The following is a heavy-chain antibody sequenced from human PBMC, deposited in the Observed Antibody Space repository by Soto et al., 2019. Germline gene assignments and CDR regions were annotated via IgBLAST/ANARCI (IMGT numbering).Heavy chain of an antibody. Sequence: ASVKVSCKASGYTFTSYAISWVRQAPGQGLEWMGWISANNGNTNYAQKLQGRVTMTTDTSTSTAYMELRSLRSDDTAVYYCARVRFYDSSGLDAFDIWGQGTMVTVSS. D-gene: IGHD3-22*01. V-gene: IGHV1-18*01. CDR2: ISANNGNT. J-gene: IGHJ3*02. CDR1: GYTFTSYA. CDR3: ARVRFYDSSGLDAFDI.